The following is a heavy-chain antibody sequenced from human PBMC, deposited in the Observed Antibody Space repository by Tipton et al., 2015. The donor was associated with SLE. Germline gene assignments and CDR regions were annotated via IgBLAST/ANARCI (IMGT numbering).Heavy chain of an antibody. CDR3: ARDSTSSSYYYYYGMDV. CDR1: GGSISSYY. Sequence: TLSLTCIVSGGSISSYYWSWIRQPPGKGLEWIGIIYDDGRTNYNPSLKSRVTISIDTSKNQFSLKLSSVTAADTAVYYCARDSTSSSYYYYYGMDVWGQGTTVTVSS. J-gene: IGHJ6*02. CDR2: IYDDGRT. D-gene: IGHD2-2*01. V-gene: IGHV4-59*01.